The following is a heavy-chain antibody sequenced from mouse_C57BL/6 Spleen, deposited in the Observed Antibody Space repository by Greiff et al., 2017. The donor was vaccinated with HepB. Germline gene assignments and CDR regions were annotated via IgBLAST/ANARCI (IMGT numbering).Heavy chain of an antibody. V-gene: IGHV1-69*01. J-gene: IGHJ4*01. CDR3: ARYYGSSYAIDY. D-gene: IGHD1-1*01. CDR2: FDPSDSYT. Sequence: QVHVKQPGAELVMPGASVKLSCKASGYTFTSYWMHWVKQRPGQGLEWIGEFDPSDSYTNYNQKFKGKSTFTVDKSSSTAYMQLRSLTSEDSAVYYCARYYGSSYAIDYWGQGTSVTVSS. CDR1: GYTFTSYW.